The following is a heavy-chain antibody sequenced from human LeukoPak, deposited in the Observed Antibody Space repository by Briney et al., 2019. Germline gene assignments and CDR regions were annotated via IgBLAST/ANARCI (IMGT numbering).Heavy chain of an antibody. V-gene: IGHV3-21*01. D-gene: IGHD3-22*01. CDR3: ARDAPAYYDSSAFDC. CDR1: GFTFSSYS. Sequence: GGSLRLSCAASGFTFSSYSMNWVRQAPGKGLEWVSSISSSSSYIYYADSVKGRFTISRDNAKNSLYLQMNSLRAEDTAVYYCARDAPAYYDSSAFDCWGQGTLVTVSS. CDR2: ISSSSSYI. J-gene: IGHJ4*02.